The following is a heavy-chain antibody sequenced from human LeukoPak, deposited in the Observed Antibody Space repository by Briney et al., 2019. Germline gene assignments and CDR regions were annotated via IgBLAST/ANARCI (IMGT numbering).Heavy chain of an antibody. CDR1: GYSISGGFY. CDR2: INHSGST. J-gene: IGHJ4*02. CDR3: ARRYTLWGPPDY. V-gene: IGHV4-38-2*02. D-gene: IGHD3-10*01. Sequence: PSETLSLTCTVSGYSISGGFYWDWIRQPPGKGLEWIGEINHSGSTNYNPSLKSRVTISEDTSKNQFSLKLSSVTAADTAVYYCARRYTLWGPPDYWGQGTLVTVSS.